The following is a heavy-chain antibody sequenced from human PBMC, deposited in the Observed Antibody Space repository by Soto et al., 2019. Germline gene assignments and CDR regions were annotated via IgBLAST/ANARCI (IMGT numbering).Heavy chain of an antibody. J-gene: IGHJ6*02. CDR2: IIPIFGTA. V-gene: IGHV1-69*12. D-gene: IGHD2-2*01. Sequence: QVQLVQSGAEVKKPGSSVKVSCKASGGTFSSYAISWVRQAPGHGLEWMGGIIPIFGTANYAQKFQGRVTSTADETTSPAYMELRSLRSEDTAVYYCARHVPAAGYYDGMDVWCQGTTVTVSS. CDR1: GGTFSSYA. CDR3: ARHVPAAGYYDGMDV.